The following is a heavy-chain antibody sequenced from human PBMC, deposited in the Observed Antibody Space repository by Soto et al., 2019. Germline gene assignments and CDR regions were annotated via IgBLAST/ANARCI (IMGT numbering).Heavy chain of an antibody. J-gene: IGHJ4*02. CDR3: ARGGLATTGLDY. V-gene: IGHV4-34*01. CDR1: GGSFSGYY. D-gene: IGHD1-1*01. Sequence: SETLSLTCAVYGGSFSGYYWSWIRQPPGKGLEWIGEINHSGSTNYNPSLKSRATISVDTSKNQFSLKLSSVTAADTAVYYCARGGLATTGLDYWGQGTLVTVSS. CDR2: INHSGST.